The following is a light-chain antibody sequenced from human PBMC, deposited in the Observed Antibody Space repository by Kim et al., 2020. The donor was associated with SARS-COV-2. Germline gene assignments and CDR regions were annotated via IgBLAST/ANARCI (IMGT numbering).Light chain of an antibody. V-gene: IGKV3-15*01. J-gene: IGKJ4*01. Sequence: VPPGEIAPPSCRAIQRIGSHLAWSQQKPGQAPRLLLFVASTRATGIPARFSGSGSGTEFTLTISSPQSEDFAVYFCQHYNNWPVTFGGGTKVDIK. CDR3: QHYNNWPVT. CDR1: QRIGSH. CDR2: VAS.